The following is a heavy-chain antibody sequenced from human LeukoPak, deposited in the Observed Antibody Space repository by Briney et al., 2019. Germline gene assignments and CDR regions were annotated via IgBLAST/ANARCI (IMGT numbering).Heavy chain of an antibody. Sequence: SETLSLTCTVSGGSISSYYWSWIRQPPGKGLEWIGYIYYSGSTNYNPSLKSRVTISVDTSKNQFSLKLSSVTAAVTAVYYCARVPRLVYFDYWGQGTLVTVSS. V-gene: IGHV4-59*01. J-gene: IGHJ4*02. D-gene: IGHD6-19*01. CDR1: GGSISSYY. CDR2: IYYSGST. CDR3: ARVPRLVYFDY.